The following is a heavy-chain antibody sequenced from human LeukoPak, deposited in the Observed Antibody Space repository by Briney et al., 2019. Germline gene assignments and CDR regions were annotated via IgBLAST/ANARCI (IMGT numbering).Heavy chain of an antibody. Sequence: GGSLRLSCAASGFTFSSYWMHWVRQAPGKGLVWVSRINSDGSTTNYADSVKGRFTISRDNAKNTLYLQMNSLRAEDTAVYFCARDPRIAVGGNYYFDYWGQGTLVTVSS. CDR2: INSDGSTT. V-gene: IGHV3-74*01. CDR3: ARDPRIAVGGNYYFDY. CDR1: GFTFSSYW. J-gene: IGHJ4*02. D-gene: IGHD6-19*01.